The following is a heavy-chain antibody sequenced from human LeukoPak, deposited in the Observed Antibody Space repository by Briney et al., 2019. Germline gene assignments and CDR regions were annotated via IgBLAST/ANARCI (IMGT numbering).Heavy chain of an antibody. CDR2: IIPIFGSA. J-gene: IGHJ3*02. CDR3: ARVGYDHDAFDI. V-gene: IGHV1-69*06. Sequence: ASVKVSCKASGGTFSIYAISWVRQAPGQGLEWMGGIIPIFGSANYAQKFQGRVTITADKSTSTAYMELSSLRSEDTAVYYCARVGYDHDAFDIWGQGTMVTVSS. CDR1: GGTFSIYA. D-gene: IGHD3-22*01.